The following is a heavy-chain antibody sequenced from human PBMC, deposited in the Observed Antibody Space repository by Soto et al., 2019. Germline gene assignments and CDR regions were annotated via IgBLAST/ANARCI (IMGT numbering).Heavy chain of an antibody. CDR2: IYHSGST. CDR1: GGSISSSNW. D-gene: IGHD3-22*01. CDR3: ARDRYDSSGYVIIDAFDI. V-gene: IGHV4-4*02. J-gene: IGHJ3*02. Sequence: SETLSLTCAVSGGSISSSNWWSWVRQPPGKGLEWIGEIYHSGSTNYNPSLKSRVTISVDKSKNQFSLKLSSVIAADTAVYYCARDRYDSSGYVIIDAFDIWGQGTMVTVSS.